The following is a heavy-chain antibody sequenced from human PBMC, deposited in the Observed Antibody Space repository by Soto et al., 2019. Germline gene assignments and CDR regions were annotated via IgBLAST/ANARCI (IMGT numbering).Heavy chain of an antibody. CDR2: TYYRSKWYN. V-gene: IGHV6-1*01. Sequence: SQTLSLTCAISGDSVSSNSAAWNWLRQSPSRGLEWLGRTYYRSKWYNDYAVSVKSRITINPDTSKNQFSLQLNSVTPEDTAVYYCAREGGLPITMVRGVTKFDYWGQGTLVTVSS. D-gene: IGHD3-10*01. J-gene: IGHJ4*02. CDR1: GDSVSSNSAA. CDR3: AREGGLPITMVRGVTKFDY.